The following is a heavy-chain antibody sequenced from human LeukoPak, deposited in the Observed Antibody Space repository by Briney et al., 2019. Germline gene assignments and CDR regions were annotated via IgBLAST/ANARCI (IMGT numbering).Heavy chain of an antibody. CDR3: ARATVAKNYFDY. CDR1: GGSISSGGYY. J-gene: IGHJ4*02. V-gene: IGHV4-31*03. Sequence: SETLSLTCTVSGGSISSGGYYWSWIRQHPGKGLEWIGYIYYSGSTYYNPSLKSRVTISVDTSKNQFSLKLSSVTAADTAVYYCARATVAKNYFDYWGQGTLVTVSS. CDR2: IYYSGST. D-gene: IGHD4-17*01.